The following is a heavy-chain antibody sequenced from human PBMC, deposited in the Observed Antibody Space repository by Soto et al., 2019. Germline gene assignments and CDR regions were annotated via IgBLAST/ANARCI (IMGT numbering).Heavy chain of an antibody. CDR3: ARDPPPPDY. Sequence: ASVKVSCKVSGGPFGTYTVSWVRQAPGQGLEWMGWISAYNGNTNYAQKLQGRVTMTTDTSTSTAYMELRSLRSDDTAVYYCARDPPPPDYWGQGTLVTVSS. CDR1: GGPFGTYT. V-gene: IGHV1-18*01. CDR2: ISAYNGNT. J-gene: IGHJ4*02.